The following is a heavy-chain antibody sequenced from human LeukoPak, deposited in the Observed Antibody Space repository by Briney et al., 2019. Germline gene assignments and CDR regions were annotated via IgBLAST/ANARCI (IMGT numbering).Heavy chain of an antibody. CDR2: INSDGSST. CDR1: GFTFSIYW. Sequence: PGGSLRLSCGASGFTFSIYWMHWVRQAPGKGLVWVSRINSDGSSTNYADSVKGRFTISRDNAKNSLYLQMNSLRAEDTAVYYCARGGRHDYPSDYWGQGTLVTVSS. V-gene: IGHV3-74*01. J-gene: IGHJ4*02. CDR3: ARGGRHDYPSDY. D-gene: IGHD4-11*01.